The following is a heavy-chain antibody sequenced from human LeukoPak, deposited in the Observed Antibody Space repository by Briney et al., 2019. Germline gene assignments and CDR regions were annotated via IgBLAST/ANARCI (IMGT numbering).Heavy chain of an antibody. D-gene: IGHD6-13*01. CDR2: INTNTGNP. V-gene: IGHV7-4-1*02. CDR1: GYTFTGYY. Sequence: ASVKVSCKASGYTFTGYYMHWVRQAPGQGLEWMGWINTNTGNPTYAQGFTGRFVSSLDTSVSTAYLQISSLKAEDTAVYYCARESPPYYSSSWYGVDYWGQGTLVTVSS. CDR3: ARESPPYYSSSWYGVDY. J-gene: IGHJ4*02.